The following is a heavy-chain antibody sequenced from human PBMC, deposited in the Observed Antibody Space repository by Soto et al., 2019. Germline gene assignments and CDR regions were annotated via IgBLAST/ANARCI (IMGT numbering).Heavy chain of an antibody. Sequence: EVQLVESGGGLVQPGRSLRLSCAASGFTFDDHAMHWVRQAPGKGLEWVACINCNSGIVAYADSVKGRFTISRDNAKTSLYLQMTGLRAKDTALYYCGKDWEEDLVVMVAATALEDWCQGTLVSVSS. CDR3: GKDWEEDLVVMVAATALED. J-gene: IGHJ4*02. V-gene: IGHV3-9*01. D-gene: IGHD2-15*01. CDR1: GFTFDDHA. CDR2: INCNSGIV.